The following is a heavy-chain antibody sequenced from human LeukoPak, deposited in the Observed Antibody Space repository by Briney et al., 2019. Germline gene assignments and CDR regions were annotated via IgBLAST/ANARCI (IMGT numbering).Heavy chain of an antibody. D-gene: IGHD6-13*01. Sequence: GGSLRLSCGASGFTFSSYAMSWVRQAPGKGLEWVSVITSSGASTYYADSVKGRFTISRDNANNTLYLQMNSLRAEDTAVYYCARSPRFSIGATGTFDYWGQGALVTVSS. CDR2: ITSSGAST. CDR3: ARSPRFSIGATGTFDY. V-gene: IGHV3-23*01. J-gene: IGHJ4*02. CDR1: GFTFSSYA.